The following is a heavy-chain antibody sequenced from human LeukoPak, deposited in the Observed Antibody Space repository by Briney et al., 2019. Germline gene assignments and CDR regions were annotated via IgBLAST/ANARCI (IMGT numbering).Heavy chain of an antibody. CDR3: ARDGGDYDFWSGPGWFDP. D-gene: IGHD3-3*01. J-gene: IGHJ5*02. Sequence: GGSLRLSCAASGFTFSSYSMNWVRQAPGKGLEWVSYISSSSSTIYYADSVKGRFTISRDNAKNSQYLQMNSLRAEDTAVYYCARDGGDYDFWSGPGWFDPWGQGTLVTVSS. CDR2: ISSSSSTI. CDR1: GFTFSSYS. V-gene: IGHV3-48*01.